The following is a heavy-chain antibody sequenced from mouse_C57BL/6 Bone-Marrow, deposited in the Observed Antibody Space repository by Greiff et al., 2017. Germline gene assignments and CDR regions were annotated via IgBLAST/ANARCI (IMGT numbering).Heavy chain of an antibody. CDR3: AIYYGYGEPAY. Sequence: VQLQQPGAELVLPGASVKLSCKASGYTFTSYGMRWVKQRPGQGLEWIGEVDPSDSYTNYNQQFQGKSTLTVDKSSSTAYVQLSSLTSEDSAVYYCAIYYGYGEPAYWGPGTLVTVSA. J-gene: IGHJ3*01. CDR1: GYTFTSYG. V-gene: IGHV1-69*01. D-gene: IGHD2-2*01. CDR2: VDPSDSYT.